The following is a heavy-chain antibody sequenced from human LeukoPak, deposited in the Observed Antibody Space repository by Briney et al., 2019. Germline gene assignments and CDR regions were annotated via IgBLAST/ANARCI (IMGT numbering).Heavy chain of an antibody. Sequence: SETLSLTCTVSGGSIRSYYWSWIRQPPGKGLEWIGYIYYSGNTNYNPSPKSRLTISIDTSKNQFSLKLSSVTAADTAVYYCARVYYSSSYDYWYFNLWGRGTLVTVSS. CDR1: GGSIRSYY. D-gene: IGHD6-13*01. CDR3: ARVYYSSSYDYWYFNL. J-gene: IGHJ2*01. CDR2: IYYSGNT. V-gene: IGHV4-59*01.